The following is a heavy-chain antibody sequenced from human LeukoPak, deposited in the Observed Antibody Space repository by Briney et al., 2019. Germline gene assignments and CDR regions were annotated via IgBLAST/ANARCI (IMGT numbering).Heavy chain of an antibody. J-gene: IGHJ6*03. CDR1: GGTFNSYA. D-gene: IGHD2-2*01. Sequence: SVKVSCKASGGTFNSYAISWVRQAPGQGLEWMGGIIPIFDTANYAQKFQGRVTITADESTSTAYMELSSLRSEDTAVYYCASKYCSSTSCYGKDDYYYYYMDVWGKGTTVTVSS. V-gene: IGHV1-69*01. CDR3: ASKYCSSTSCYGKDDYYYYYMDV. CDR2: IIPIFDTA.